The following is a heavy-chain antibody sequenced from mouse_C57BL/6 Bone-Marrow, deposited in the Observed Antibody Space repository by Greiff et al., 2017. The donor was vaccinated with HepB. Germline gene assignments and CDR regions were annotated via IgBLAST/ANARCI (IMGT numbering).Heavy chain of an antibody. V-gene: IGHV1-75*01. CDR1: GYTFTDYY. J-gene: IGHJ3*01. CDR2: IFPGSGST. Sequence: LVKPGASVKISCKASGYTFTDYYINWVKQRPGQGLEWIGWIFPGSGSTYYNEKFKGKATLTVDKSSSTAYMLLSSLTSEDSAVYFCARNPITTVVGGAAYWGQGTLVTVSA. D-gene: IGHD1-1*01. CDR3: ARNPITTVVGGAAY.